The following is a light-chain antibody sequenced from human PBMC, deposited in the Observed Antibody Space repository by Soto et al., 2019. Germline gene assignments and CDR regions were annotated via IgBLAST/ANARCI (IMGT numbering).Light chain of an antibody. CDR1: QSIDNY. CDR3: QDGISAPLS. V-gene: IGKV1-39*01. CDR2: PAS. Sequence: DIQMTQSPSSLSASVGDRATITCRASQSIDNYLNWYQQKSWKAPQLVIDPASLLQSGVPSRFSGAGYLSDFNLAITGLQPEDGAIYVGQDGISAPLSFGGGTQVESK. J-gene: IGKJ4*01.